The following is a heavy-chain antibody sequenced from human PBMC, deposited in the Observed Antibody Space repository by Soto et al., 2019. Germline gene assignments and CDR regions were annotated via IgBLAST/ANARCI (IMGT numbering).Heavy chain of an antibody. V-gene: IGHV3-15*01. CDR2: IKRKTDGGTT. J-gene: IGHJ4*02. CDR1: GFTFSNAW. Sequence: GGSLRLSCAASGFTFSNAWMSWVRQAPGKGLEWVGRIKRKTDGGTTDYAAPVKGRFTISRDDSKNTLYLQMNSLKTDDTAVYYCTNADPFNKHWGQGTLVTVSS. CDR3: TNADPFNKH.